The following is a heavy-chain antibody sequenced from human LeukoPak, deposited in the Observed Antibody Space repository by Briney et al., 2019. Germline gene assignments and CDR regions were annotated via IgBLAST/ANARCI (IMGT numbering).Heavy chain of an antibody. J-gene: IGHJ4*02. V-gene: IGHV3-23*01. Sequence: GGSLRLSCAASGFTFSSYAMNWVRQAPGKGLEWVAGISSGDRTFHAESVKGRFTISRDKSKDTLYLQMNSLRAEDTAVYYCARDGYSNYWYLNLWGQGTLVTVSS. D-gene: IGHD6-13*01. CDR1: GFTFSSYA. CDR2: ISSGDRT. CDR3: ARDGYSNYWYLNL.